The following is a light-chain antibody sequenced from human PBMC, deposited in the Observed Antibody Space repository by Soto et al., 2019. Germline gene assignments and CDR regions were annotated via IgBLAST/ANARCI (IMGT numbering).Light chain of an antibody. J-gene: IGKJ1*01. V-gene: IGKV3-20*01. CDR2: GAS. CDR1: QSVSSNY. Sequence: EIVLTQSPGTLSLSPGERATLSCRASQSVSSNYLGWYQKKPGQAPRLLMYGASSRATGIPDRFSGSGSGTDFTLTITRLEPEDFAVYYCQQYGSSSWTFGQGTKVDI. CDR3: QQYGSSSWT.